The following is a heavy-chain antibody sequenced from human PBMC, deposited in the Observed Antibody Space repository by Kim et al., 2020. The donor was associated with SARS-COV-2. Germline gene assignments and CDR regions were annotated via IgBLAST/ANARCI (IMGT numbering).Heavy chain of an antibody. Sequence: TAYNLSLKRRVTISVDTSKHQFSQKLTAVTAADTPVYYCARYYGRSFDYWGQGTLVTVSS. CDR3: ARYYGRSFDY. D-gene: IGHD3-3*01. CDR2: T. J-gene: IGHJ4*02. V-gene: IGHV4-59*01.